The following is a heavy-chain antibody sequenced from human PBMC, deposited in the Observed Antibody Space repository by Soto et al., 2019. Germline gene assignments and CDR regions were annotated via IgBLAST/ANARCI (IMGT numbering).Heavy chain of an antibody. CDR1: GFTFRSYA. CDR3: AKDGFYSYGYEKFDY. CDR2: ISYDGSNK. V-gene: IGHV3-30*18. J-gene: IGHJ4*02. Sequence: VQLLESGGGLVQPGGSLRLSCGASGFTFRSYAMSWVRQAPGKGLEWVAVISYDGSNKYYADSVKGRFTISRDNSKNTLYLQMNSLRAEDTAVYYCAKDGFYSYGYEKFDYWGQGTLVTVSS. D-gene: IGHD5-18*01.